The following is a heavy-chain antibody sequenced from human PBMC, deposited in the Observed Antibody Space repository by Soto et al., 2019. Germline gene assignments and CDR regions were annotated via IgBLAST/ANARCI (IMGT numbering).Heavy chain of an antibody. V-gene: IGHV1-18*04. CDR2: VSGSNGNT. J-gene: IGHJ4*02. Sequence: QVQLVQSEAEVKKPGASVKVSCEASGYTFINHGISWVRQAPGQGLEWMRWVSGSNGNTKYAQKFQGRVTMTTETSTSTAHMELRNLRSDDTAVYFCARDFYPLAYYFDPGGQGTLVTVSS. CDR1: GYTFINHG. CDR3: ARDFYPLAYYFDP.